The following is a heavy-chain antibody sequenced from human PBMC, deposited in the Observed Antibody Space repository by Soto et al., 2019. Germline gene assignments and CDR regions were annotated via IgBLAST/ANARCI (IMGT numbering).Heavy chain of an antibody. D-gene: IGHD3-22*01. CDR2: ISAYNGNT. CDR3: ARGAWYYDSSGYYRNYYYYGMDV. CDR1: GYTFTSYG. V-gene: IGHV1-18*01. J-gene: IGHJ6*02. Sequence: ASVKVSCKASGYTFTSYGISWVRQAPGQGLEWMGWISAYNGNTNYAQKLQGRVTMTTDKSTSTAYMELGSLRSDDTAVYYCARGAWYYDSSGYYRNYYYYGMDVWGQGTTVTVSS.